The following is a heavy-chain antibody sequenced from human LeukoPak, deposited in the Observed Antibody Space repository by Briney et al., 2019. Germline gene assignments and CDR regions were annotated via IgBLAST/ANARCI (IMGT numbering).Heavy chain of an antibody. CDR3: ARGDIVGATTTPFDY. J-gene: IGHJ4*02. V-gene: IGHV3-23*01. CDR2: ISNSGGST. Sequence: GGSLRLSCAASGFTFSHYAMIWVRQAPGKGLEWVSVISNSGGSTYYADSVKGRFTISRDNSKNTLYLQMNSLRAEDTAVYYCARGDIVGATTTPFDYWGQGTLVTVSS. CDR1: GFTFSHYA. D-gene: IGHD1-26*01.